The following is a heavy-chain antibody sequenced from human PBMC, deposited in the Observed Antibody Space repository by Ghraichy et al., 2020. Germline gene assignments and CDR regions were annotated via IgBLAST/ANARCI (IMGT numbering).Heavy chain of an antibody. CDR1: GISLSNYW. V-gene: IGHV3-7*03. CDR2: IKQDGAEK. D-gene: IGHD7-27*01. J-gene: IGHJ6*02. CDR3: ARDLLWGAIDV. Sequence: GGSLRLSCTGSGISLSNYWMDWLRQAPGKGLEWVANIKQDGAEKYYVASVRGRFSVSRDNAKNSFYLQMDSLSAEDTAVYYCARDLLWGAIDVWGQGTTVIVSS.